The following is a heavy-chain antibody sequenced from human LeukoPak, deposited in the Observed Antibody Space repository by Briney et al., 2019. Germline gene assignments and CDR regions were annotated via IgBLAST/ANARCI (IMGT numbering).Heavy chain of an antibody. Sequence: GGSLRLSCAASGFTFSNLAMSWVRQAPGKGLEWVSTISATGGRPDYADSVKGRFTISRDNSKNTLYLQMNSLRAEDTAVYYCARTPLSSGTNYCSGGRCYNYYYYYGMDVWGQGTTVTVSS. V-gene: IGHV3-23*01. D-gene: IGHD2-15*01. J-gene: IGHJ6*02. CDR2: ISATGGRP. CDR1: GFTFSNLA. CDR3: ARTPLSSGTNYCSGGRCYNYYYYYGMDV.